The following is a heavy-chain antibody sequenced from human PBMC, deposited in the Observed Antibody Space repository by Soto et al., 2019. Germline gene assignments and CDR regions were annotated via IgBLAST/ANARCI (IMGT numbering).Heavy chain of an antibody. CDR2: ILDDGNNK. D-gene: IGHD3-10*01. CDR1: GFTFSNHI. J-gene: IGHJ4*02. V-gene: IGHV3-30-3*01. Sequence: QVQLVESGGGVVQPGRSLRLSCAASGFTFSNHIMHWVRQAPGKGLEWVAVILDDGNNKYYADSVKGRFTISRDNSKNTLYLQKNSLRTEDTAVYYCARDEEGGSYCDLGHWGQGTLVTVSS. CDR3: ARDEEGGSYCDLGH.